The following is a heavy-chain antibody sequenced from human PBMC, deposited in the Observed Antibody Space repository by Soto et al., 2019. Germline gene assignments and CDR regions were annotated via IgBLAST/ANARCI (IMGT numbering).Heavy chain of an antibody. Sequence: SETLSLTCAVYGGSFSGYYWSWIRQPPGKGLEWIGEINHSGSTNYNPSLKSRVTISVDTSKNQFSLKLSSVTAADTAVYYCARNNGRENYYDSSGYWYYFDYWGQGTLVTVSS. CDR2: INHSGST. V-gene: IGHV4-34*01. CDR3: ARNNGRENYYDSSGYWYYFDY. J-gene: IGHJ4*02. CDR1: GGSFSGYY. D-gene: IGHD3-22*01.